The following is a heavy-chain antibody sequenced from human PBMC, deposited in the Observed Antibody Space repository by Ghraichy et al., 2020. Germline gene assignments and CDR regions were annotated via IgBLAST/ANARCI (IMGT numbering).Heavy chain of an antibody. CDR1: GFTFGNYG. V-gene: IGHV3-9*01. CDR3: TKAPYSSSSPLLDY. D-gene: IGHD6-6*01. CDR2: ISWNSGNK. J-gene: IGHJ4*02. Sequence: GGSLRLSCAASGFTFGNYGMHWVRQAPGKGLEWVAGISWNSGNKGYVDSVKGRFTISRDNAKNSLYLQMNSLRAEDTALYYCTKAPYSSSSPLLDYWGQGNRVTVTP.